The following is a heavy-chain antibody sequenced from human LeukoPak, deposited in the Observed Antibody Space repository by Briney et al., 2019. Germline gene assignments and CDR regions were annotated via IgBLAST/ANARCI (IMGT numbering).Heavy chain of an antibody. Sequence: SETLSLTCSVSGSSISSTIYYWGWIRQPPGKGLEWIGSIYVSGSTYYNPSLQSRVTMSVDSSKNQFSLKLSSVTAADTAVYYCASRGCSGSSCRLPLIGPFDYWGQGTLVTVSS. CDR1: GSSISSTIYY. D-gene: IGHD2-15*01. J-gene: IGHJ4*02. CDR2: IYVSGST. CDR3: ASRGCSGSSCRLPLIGPFDY. V-gene: IGHV4-39*01.